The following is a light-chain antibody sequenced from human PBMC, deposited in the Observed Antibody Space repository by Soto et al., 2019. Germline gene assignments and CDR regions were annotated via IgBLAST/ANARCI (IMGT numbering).Light chain of an antibody. CDR2: EVS. Sequence: QSALTQPPSASGSPGQSVTISCTGTSSDVGGYNYVSWYQQHPGKAPKLMIYEVSKRPSGVPDRFSGSKSGNTASLTVSGLQAEDEADYYCSSYVGXNNSPNVFGTGTKVTVL. J-gene: IGLJ1*01. CDR1: SSDVGGYNY. CDR3: SSYVGXNNSPNV. V-gene: IGLV2-8*01.